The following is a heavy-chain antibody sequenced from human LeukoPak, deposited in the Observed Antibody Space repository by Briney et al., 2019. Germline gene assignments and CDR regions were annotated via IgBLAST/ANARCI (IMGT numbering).Heavy chain of an antibody. J-gene: IGHJ4*02. CDR1: GFTFSSYA. D-gene: IGHD3-22*01. Sequence: PGGSLRLSCAASGFTFSSYAMSWVRQAPRKGLEWVSVISGSGGSTYYADSVKGRFTISRDNSKNTLYLQMNSLRAEDTAVYSCAKDLAEYYYDGSGYYYLDFWGQGTLVTVSS. CDR3: AKDLAEYYYDGSGYYYLDF. V-gene: IGHV3-23*01. CDR2: ISGSGGST.